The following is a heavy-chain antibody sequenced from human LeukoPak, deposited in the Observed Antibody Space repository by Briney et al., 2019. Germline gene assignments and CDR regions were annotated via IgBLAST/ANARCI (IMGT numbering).Heavy chain of an antibody. Sequence: SETLSLTCTVSGGSISSSSYYWGWLRQPPGKGLEWIGSIYYSGSTYYNPSLKSRVTISVDTSKNQFSLKLSSVTAADTAVYYCAREALSSDSESLGAATDAFDIWGQGTMVTVSS. D-gene: IGHD3-16*01. V-gene: IGHV4-39*07. CDR2: IYYSGST. J-gene: IGHJ3*02. CDR1: GGSISSSSYY. CDR3: AREALSSDSESLGAATDAFDI.